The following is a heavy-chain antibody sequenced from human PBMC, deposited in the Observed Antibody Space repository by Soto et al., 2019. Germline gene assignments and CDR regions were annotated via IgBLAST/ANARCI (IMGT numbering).Heavy chain of an antibody. J-gene: IGHJ4*02. CDR1: GGSISSSSYY. CDR3: AVYCSGGSCSSDRYDY. Sequence: QLQLQESGPGLVKPSETLSLTCTVSGGSISSSSYYWGWIRQPPGKGLEWIGSIYYSGSTYYNPSLKSRVPISVDTSKNQFSLKLSSVTAADTAVYYCAVYCSGGSCSSDRYDYWGQGTLVTVSS. D-gene: IGHD2-15*01. CDR2: IYYSGST. V-gene: IGHV4-39*01.